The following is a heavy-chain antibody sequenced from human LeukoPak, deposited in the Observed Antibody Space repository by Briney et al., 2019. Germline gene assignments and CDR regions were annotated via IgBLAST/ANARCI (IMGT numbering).Heavy chain of an antibody. D-gene: IGHD5-12*01. CDR1: GFTFSSYS. CDR3: TRDSGFNAFDI. J-gene: IGHJ3*02. Sequence: SGGSLRLSCAASGFTFSSYSMNWVRQAPGKGLEWVSSISSSSSYIYYADSVKGRFTISRDNAKNSLYLQMNSLRVEDTAVYYCTRDSGFNAFDIWGQGTMVSVSS. V-gene: IGHV3-21*01. CDR2: ISSSSSYI.